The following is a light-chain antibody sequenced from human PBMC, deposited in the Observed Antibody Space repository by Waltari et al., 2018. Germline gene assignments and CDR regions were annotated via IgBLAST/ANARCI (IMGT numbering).Light chain of an antibody. V-gene: IGLV6-57*04. CDR1: RGTISSHN. Sequence: NFMLTQPHSVPESPGKTVTISCTRRRGTISSHNVQRDQQRPGSAPTTVIYEDPQRPSGVPDRFSVSIDSSTNSASLTISGLKTEDEADYYCQSYDSNNPVVFGGGTKLTVL. CDR2: EDP. J-gene: IGLJ2*01. CDR3: QSYDSNNPVV.